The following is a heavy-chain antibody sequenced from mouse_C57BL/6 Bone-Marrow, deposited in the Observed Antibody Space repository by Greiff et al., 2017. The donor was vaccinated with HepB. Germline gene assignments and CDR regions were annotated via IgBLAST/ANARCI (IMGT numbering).Heavy chain of an antibody. Sequence: DVMLVESGGGLVKPGGSLKLSCAASGFTFSSYAMSWVRQTPEKRLEWVATISDGGSYTYYPDNVKGRFTISRDNAKNNLYLQMSHLKSEDTAMYYCARDTTVVAKGWFAYWGQGTLVTVSA. D-gene: IGHD1-1*01. J-gene: IGHJ3*01. V-gene: IGHV5-4*01. CDR3: ARDTTVVAKGWFAY. CDR1: GFTFSSYA. CDR2: ISDGGSYT.